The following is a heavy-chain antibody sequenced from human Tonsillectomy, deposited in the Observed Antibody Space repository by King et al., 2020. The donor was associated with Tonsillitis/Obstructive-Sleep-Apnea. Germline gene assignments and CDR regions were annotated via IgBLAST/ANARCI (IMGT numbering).Heavy chain of an antibody. CDR1: GYSISSDNW. CDR3: ARSRRYSSSLDYYYYMDV. D-gene: IGHD6-6*01. CDR2: IYYSGST. J-gene: IGHJ6*03. V-gene: IGHV4-28*01. Sequence: QLQESGPGLVKPSDTLSLNCAVSGYSISSDNWWGWIRQPPGKGLEWIGYIYYSGSTYYNVSLKSRVTMSVDTSKNQFSLKLSSVTAVDTAVYYCARSRRYSSSLDYYYYMDVWGKGTTVTVSS.